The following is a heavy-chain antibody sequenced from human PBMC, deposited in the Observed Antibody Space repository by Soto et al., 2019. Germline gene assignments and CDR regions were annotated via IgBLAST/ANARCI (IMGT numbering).Heavy chain of an antibody. Sequence: QVQLQQWGAGLLKPSETLSLTCAVYGGSFSGYSWSWSWIRQPPGKGLEWIGEINHSGSTNYNPSLKSRVTISVDTSKNQFSLKLSSVTAAYTAVYYCARGRAVTATFYYYYATDVWGQGTTVTVSS. CDR2: INHSGST. CDR3: ARGRAVTATFYYYYATDV. CDR1: GGSFSGYS. D-gene: IGHD6-19*01. J-gene: IGHJ6*02. V-gene: IGHV4-34*01.